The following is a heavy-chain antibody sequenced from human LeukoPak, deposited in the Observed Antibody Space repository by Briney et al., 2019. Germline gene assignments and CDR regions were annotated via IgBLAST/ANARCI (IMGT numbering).Heavy chain of an antibody. Sequence: PSETLSLTCTVSGGSVSSYYWSWIRQPPGKGLEWIGYIYYSGSTNYNPSLKSRVTISVDTSKNQFSLKLSSVTAADTAVYYCARDSSGYYPPYYYMDVWGKGTTVTVSS. CDR3: ARDSSGYYPPYYYMDV. V-gene: IGHV4-59*02. J-gene: IGHJ6*03. CDR1: GGSVSSYY. D-gene: IGHD3-22*01. CDR2: IYYSGST.